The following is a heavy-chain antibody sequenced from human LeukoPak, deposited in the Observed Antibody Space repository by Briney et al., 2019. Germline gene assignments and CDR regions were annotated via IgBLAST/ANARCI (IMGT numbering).Heavy chain of an antibody. V-gene: IGHV3-11*06. CDR1: GFTFSDHY. CDR2: ISSDSSYT. Sequence: GSLRLSCAGYGFTFSDHYMSWIRQAPGKGLEWVSYISSDSSYTNYADSVKGRFTISKDNPKNSLYLQINSLRAEDTAVYYCARGAYSSGWFNGFDIWGQGTMVTVSS. D-gene: IGHD6-19*01. CDR3: ARGAYSSGWFNGFDI. J-gene: IGHJ3*02.